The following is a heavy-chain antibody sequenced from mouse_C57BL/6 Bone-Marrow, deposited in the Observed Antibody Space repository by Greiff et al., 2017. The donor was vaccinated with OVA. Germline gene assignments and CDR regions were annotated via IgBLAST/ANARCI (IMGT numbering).Heavy chain of an antibody. V-gene: IGHV1-42*01. J-gene: IGHJ1*03. D-gene: IGHD4-1*02. CDR3: ARPTTDWYFDV. CDR1: GYSFTGYY. CDR2: INPSTGGT. Sequence: EVQLQQSGPELVKPGASVKISCKASGYSFTGYYMNWVKQSPEKSLEWIGEINPSTGGTTYNQKFKAKATLTVDKSSSTAYMQLKSLTSEDSAVYYCARPTTDWYFDVWGTGTTVTVSS.